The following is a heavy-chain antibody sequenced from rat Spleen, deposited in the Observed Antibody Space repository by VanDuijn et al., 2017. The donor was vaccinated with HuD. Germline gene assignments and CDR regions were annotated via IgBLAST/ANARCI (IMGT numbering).Heavy chain of an antibody. D-gene: IGHD5-1*01. CDR2: ISPSGGST. CDR3: TTDRLGADYFDY. CDR1: GITFSNYG. V-gene: IGHV5-19*01. J-gene: IGHJ2*01. Sequence: EVQLVESGGGLVQPGGSLKFSCAASGITFSNYGMHWIRQAPTKGLEWVASISPSGGSTYYRDSVKGRFIISRDNAKSTLYLQMDSLRSEDTATYYCTTDRLGADYFDYWGQGVMVTVSS.